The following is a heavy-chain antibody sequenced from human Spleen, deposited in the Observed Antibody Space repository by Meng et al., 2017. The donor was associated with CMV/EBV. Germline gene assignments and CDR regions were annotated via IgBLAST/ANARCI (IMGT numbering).Heavy chain of an antibody. V-gene: IGHV3-43*01. J-gene: IGHJ4*02. D-gene: IGHD3-16*01. CDR3: AKDIPGYGGFDY. CDR2: ISRDGENT. Sequence: CAASRFSFDEYTMHWVRQIPGKGLEWVSLISRDGENTYYAGSVKGRFTISRDNSKNSLYLQMNSLRSEDTALYYCAKDIPGYGGFDYWGQGTLVTVSS. CDR1: RFSFDEYT.